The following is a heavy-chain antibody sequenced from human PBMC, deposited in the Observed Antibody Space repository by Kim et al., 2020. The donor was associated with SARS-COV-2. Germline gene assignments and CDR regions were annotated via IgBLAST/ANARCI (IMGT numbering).Heavy chain of an antibody. Sequence: GGSLRLSCAASGFTFSSYAMSWVRQAPGKGREWVAVIYRGGSSTYYADSLKGRFTISRENSKNTLYVQMNRLRAEDTAAYYGAGGRGRVLFVGGSDGWG. J-gene: IGHJ6*02. CDR1: GFTFSSYA. CDR2: IYRGGSST. V-gene: IGHV3-23*03. D-gene: IGHD3-10*01. CDR3: AGGRGRVLFVGGSDG.